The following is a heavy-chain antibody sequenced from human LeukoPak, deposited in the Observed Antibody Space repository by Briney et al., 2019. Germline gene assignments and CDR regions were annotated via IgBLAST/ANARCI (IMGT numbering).Heavy chain of an antibody. CDR3: AREAYDYGDDSREPNFDY. V-gene: IGHV1-2*06. Sequence: GASVKVSCKASGYTFTGYYMHWVRQAPGQGLEWMGRINPNSGGTNYAQKFQGRVTMTRDTSISTAYMELSRLRSDDTAVYYCAREAYDYGDDSREPNFDYWGQGTLVTVSS. CDR1: GYTFTGYY. D-gene: IGHD4-17*01. J-gene: IGHJ4*02. CDR2: INPNSGGT.